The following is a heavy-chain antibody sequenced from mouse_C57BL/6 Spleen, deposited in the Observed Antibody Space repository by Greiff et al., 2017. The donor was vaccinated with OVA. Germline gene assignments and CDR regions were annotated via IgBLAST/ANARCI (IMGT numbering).Heavy chain of an antibody. V-gene: IGHV14-1*01. CDR2: IDPEDGDT. J-gene: IGHJ1*03. Sequence: VQLQQSGAELVRPGASVKASCTALGFNIKDYYMHWVKQRPEQGLEWIGRIDPEDGDTEYAPKFQAKATMTADTSSNTAYLQLSSLTSEDTAVYYCTTGNLGYFDVWGTETTVTVSS. CDR1: GFNIKDYY. CDR3: TTGNLGYFDV. D-gene: IGHD4-1*01.